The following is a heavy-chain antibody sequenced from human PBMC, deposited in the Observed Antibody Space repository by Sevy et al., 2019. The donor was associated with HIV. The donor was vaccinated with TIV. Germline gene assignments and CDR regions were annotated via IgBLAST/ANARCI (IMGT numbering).Heavy chain of an antibody. CDR2: INGDGSST. CDR3: ARGGLGKALDLLNY. Sequence: GGSLRLSCAASGFTFSSYWMHWVRQAPGKGLVWVSRINGDGSSTSYADSVKGRFTISRDNAKNTLYLQMNSLRAEDTAVDYCARGGLGKALDLLNYWGQGTLVTVSS. V-gene: IGHV3-74*01. D-gene: IGHD7-27*01. CDR1: GFTFSSYW. J-gene: IGHJ4*02.